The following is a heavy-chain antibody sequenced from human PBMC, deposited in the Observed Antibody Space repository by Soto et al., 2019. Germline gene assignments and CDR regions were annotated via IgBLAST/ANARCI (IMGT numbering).Heavy chain of an antibody. CDR1: GGSISSSSYY. D-gene: IGHD2-15*01. Sequence: SETLSLTCTVSGGSISSSSYYWGWIRQPPGKGLEWIGSIYYSGSTYYNPSLKSRVTISVDTSKNQFSLKLSSVTAADTAVYYCARRSYKSVVAATEFDYWGQGTLVTVSS. V-gene: IGHV4-39*01. CDR3: ARRSYKSVVAATEFDY. J-gene: IGHJ4*02. CDR2: IYYSGST.